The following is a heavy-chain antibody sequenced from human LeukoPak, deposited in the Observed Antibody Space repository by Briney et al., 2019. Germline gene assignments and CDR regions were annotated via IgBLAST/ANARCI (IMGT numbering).Heavy chain of an antibody. V-gene: IGHV3-23*01. J-gene: IGHJ6*02. CDR1: GFTFSSYA. CDR2: IRGSGGST. Sequence: PGGSLRLSCAASGFTFSSYAMSWVRQAPGKGLEWVSAIRGSGGSTYYADSVKGRFTISRDNFKNTLYLQMNSLRAEDTAVYYCAKDRFVVVPAAIGSMDVWGQGTTVTVSS. CDR3: AKDRFVVVPAAIGSMDV. D-gene: IGHD2-2*02.